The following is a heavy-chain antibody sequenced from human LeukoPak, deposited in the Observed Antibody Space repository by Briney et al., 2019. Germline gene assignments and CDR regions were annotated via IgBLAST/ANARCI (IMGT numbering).Heavy chain of an antibody. V-gene: IGHV1-18*04. CDR3: ARVHGRSFDI. CDR2: ISPYNGNI. Sequence: ASVKVSCKASGYTFINYSFSWVRQAPGQGLEWMGWISPYNGNIRYAPSLQGRVTLTTDTPTSTAHMELRSLRPNDTGVYYCARVHGRSFDIWGQGTMVTVSS. CDR1: GYTFINYS. J-gene: IGHJ3*02.